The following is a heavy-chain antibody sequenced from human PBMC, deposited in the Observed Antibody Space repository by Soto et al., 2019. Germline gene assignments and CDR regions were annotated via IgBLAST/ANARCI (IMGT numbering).Heavy chain of an antibody. CDR2: INPNSGGT. CDR1: GYTFTGYY. D-gene: IGHD6-19*01. CDR3: ARETGGAVAGTKIFDY. J-gene: IGHJ4*02. Sequence: ASVKVSCKASGYTFTGYYMHWVRQAPGQGLEWMGWINPNSGGTNYAQKFQGWVTMTRDTSISTAYMELSRLRSDDTAVYYCARETGGAVAGTKIFDYWGQGTLVTVSS. V-gene: IGHV1-2*04.